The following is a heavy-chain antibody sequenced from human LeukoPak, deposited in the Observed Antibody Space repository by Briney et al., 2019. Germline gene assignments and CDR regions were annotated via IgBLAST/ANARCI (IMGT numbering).Heavy chain of an antibody. CDR3: ARRSNWNRRDRYYYYMDV. D-gene: IGHD1-20*01. V-gene: IGHV1-8*03. CDR1: GYTFTSYD. J-gene: IGHJ6*03. CDR2: MNPNSGNT. Sequence: ASVKVSCKASGYTFTSYDINWVRQATGQGLEWMGWMNPNSGNTGYAQKFQGRVTITRNTSISTAYMELSSLRSEDTAVYYCARRSNWNRRDRYYYYMDVWGKGTTVTVSS.